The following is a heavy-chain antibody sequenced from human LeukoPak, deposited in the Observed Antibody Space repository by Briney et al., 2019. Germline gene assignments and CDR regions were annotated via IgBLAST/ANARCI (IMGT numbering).Heavy chain of an antibody. J-gene: IGHJ5*02. Sequence: ASVKVSCKASGYTFTGYYMHWVRQAPGQGLEWMGWINPNSGGTNYAQKFQGRVTMTRDTSISTAYMELSRLRSDDTAVYYCARAPCGGDCSPLNNWFDPWGQGTLVTVSS. CDR3: ARAPCGGDCSPLNNWFDP. V-gene: IGHV1-2*02. CDR2: INPNSGGT. CDR1: GYTFTGYY. D-gene: IGHD2-21*02.